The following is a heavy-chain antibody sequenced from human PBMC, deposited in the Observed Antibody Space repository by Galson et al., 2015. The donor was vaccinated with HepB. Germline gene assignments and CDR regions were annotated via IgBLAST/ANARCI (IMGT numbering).Heavy chain of an antibody. CDR1: GFTFSSYE. J-gene: IGHJ5*02. CDR3: AREDPPNWFDP. V-gene: IGHV3-48*03. Sequence: SLRLSCAASGFTFSSYEMNWVRQAPGKGLEWVSYISSSGSTIYYADSVKGRFTISRDNAKNSLYLQMNSLRAEDTAAYYCAREDPPNWFDPWGQGTLVTVSS. CDR2: ISSSGSTI.